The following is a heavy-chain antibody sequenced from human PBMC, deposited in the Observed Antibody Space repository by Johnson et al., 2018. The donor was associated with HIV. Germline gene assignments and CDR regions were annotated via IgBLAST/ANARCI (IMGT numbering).Heavy chain of an antibody. D-gene: IGHD2-21*02. J-gene: IGHJ3*02. V-gene: IGHV3-66*01. CDR2: IYSGGST. CDR1: GFTVSSNY. Sequence: EKLVESGGGLVQPGGSLRVSCAASGFTVSSNYMSWVRQAPGKGLEWVSVIYSGGSTYYADSVKGRYTISRDNSKNTLYLQMNSLRAEDTAVYYCAKDLVVTAPGAFDIWGQGTMVTVSA. CDR3: AKDLVVTAPGAFDI.